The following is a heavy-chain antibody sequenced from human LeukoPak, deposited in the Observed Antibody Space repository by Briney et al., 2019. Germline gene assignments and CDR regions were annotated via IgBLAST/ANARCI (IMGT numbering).Heavy chain of an antibody. J-gene: IGHJ6*02. D-gene: IGHD6-19*01. Sequence: PSETLSLTCAVYGGSFSGYYWSWIRQPPGKGLEWIGEINHSGSTNYNPSLKSRVTISVDTSKNQFSLKLSSVTAADTAVYYCAKGPRYSSGWWGVRHYYYGMDVWGQGTTVTVSS. CDR3: AKGPRYSSGWWGVRHYYYGMDV. CDR2: INHSGST. V-gene: IGHV4-34*01. CDR1: GGSFSGYY.